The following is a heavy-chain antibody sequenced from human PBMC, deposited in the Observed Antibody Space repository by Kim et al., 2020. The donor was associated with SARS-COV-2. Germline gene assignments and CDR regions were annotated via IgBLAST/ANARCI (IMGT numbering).Heavy chain of an antibody. D-gene: IGHD4-17*01. CDR2: IIPIFGTA. CDR3: ASTLMTTVTPAGYWYFDL. CDR1: GGTFSSYA. V-gene: IGHV1-69*13. Sequence: SVKVSCKASGGTFSSYAISWVRQAPGQGLEWMGGIIPIFGTANYAQKFQGRVTITADESTSTAYMELSNLRSEDTAVYYCASTLMTTVTPAGYWYFDLWGRGTLVTVSS. J-gene: IGHJ2*01.